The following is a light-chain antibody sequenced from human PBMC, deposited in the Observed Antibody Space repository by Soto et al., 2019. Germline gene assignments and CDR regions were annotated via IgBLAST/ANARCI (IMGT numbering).Light chain of an antibody. CDR3: QSYDSSLSVV. J-gene: IGLJ2*01. V-gene: IGLV1-40*01. CDR1: SSNIGAGYD. Sequence: QSVLTQPPSVSGAPGQRVTISCTGSSSNIGAGYDVHWYQQLPGAAPKLLIYVNSNRPSGVPDRFSGSKSGTSASLAITGLQAEDEADYYYQSYDSSLSVVFGGGTKLTVL. CDR2: VNS.